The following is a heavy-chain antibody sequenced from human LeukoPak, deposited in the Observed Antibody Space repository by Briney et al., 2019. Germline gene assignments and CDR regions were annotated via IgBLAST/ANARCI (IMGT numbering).Heavy chain of an antibody. J-gene: IGHJ6*02. D-gene: IGHD6-25*01. Sequence: SETLSLTCTVSGGSITIDYFNWIRQPPGKGLEWVGYIYKGGSPDYNLSLKSRVTISVDTSKNQLSLKLSSVTAADTAVYYFARSASGSSYGMDVWGQGTTVTVSS. V-gene: IGHV4-59*01. CDR2: IYKGGSP. CDR3: ARSASGSSYGMDV. CDR1: GGSITIDY.